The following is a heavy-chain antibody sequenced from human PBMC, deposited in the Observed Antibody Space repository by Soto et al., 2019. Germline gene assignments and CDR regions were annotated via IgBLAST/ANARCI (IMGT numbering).Heavy chain of an antibody. D-gene: IGHD3-10*01. CDR1: GYTFTSYY. CDR3: ARNGVYGNWFDP. V-gene: IGHV1-46*01. Sequence: ASVKVSCKASGYTFTSYYMHWVRQAPGQGLEWMGIINPSGGSTSYAQKFQGRVTMTRDSSTGTVYMELSSLGSEDTAVYYCARNGVYGNWFDPWGQGTLVTVSS. CDR2: INPSGGST. J-gene: IGHJ5*02.